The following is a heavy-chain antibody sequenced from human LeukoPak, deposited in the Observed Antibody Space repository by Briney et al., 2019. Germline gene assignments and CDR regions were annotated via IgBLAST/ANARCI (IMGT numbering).Heavy chain of an antibody. J-gene: IGHJ5*02. D-gene: IGHD6-13*01. Sequence: GGSLRLSCAASGFTVSSKYMSWVRQAPGKGLEWVSVIYSGGTTYYADSVKGRFTISRDNSKNTLYLQMNSLRAEDTAVYYCAKEAGTGWFDPWGQGTLVTVSS. V-gene: IGHV3-53*01. CDR1: GFTVSSKY. CDR3: AKEAGTGWFDP. CDR2: IYSGGTT.